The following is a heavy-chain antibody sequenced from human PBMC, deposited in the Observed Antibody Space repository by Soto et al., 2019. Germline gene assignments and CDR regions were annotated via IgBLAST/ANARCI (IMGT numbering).Heavy chain of an antibody. V-gene: IGHV4-59*01. CDR3: ARDLWGYCGADCYPLDV. D-gene: IGHD2-21*02. CDR1: GGSISSYY. CDR2: MYNTGST. Sequence: SETLSLTCTVSGGSISSYYWSWIRQPPGKGLEWIGYMYNTGSTIYNPSLKGRVTISVDTSKNQFSLKLYSVTAADTAVYYCARDLWGYCGADCYPLDVWGQGTTVTVSS. J-gene: IGHJ6*02.